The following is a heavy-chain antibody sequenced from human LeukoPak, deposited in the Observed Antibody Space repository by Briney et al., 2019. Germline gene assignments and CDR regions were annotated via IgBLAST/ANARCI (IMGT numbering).Heavy chain of an antibody. CDR2: IYSGGST. CDR3: ARSLPQWLGFFDY. D-gene: IGHD6-19*01. Sequence: GGSLRLSCAASGFTFSSYWMSWVRQAPGQGLEWVSVIYSGGSTYFADSVKGRFTISRDNSKNTLYLQMNSLRAEDTAVYYCARSLPQWLGFFDYWGQGTLVTVSS. V-gene: IGHV3-53*01. CDR1: GFTFSSYW. J-gene: IGHJ4*02.